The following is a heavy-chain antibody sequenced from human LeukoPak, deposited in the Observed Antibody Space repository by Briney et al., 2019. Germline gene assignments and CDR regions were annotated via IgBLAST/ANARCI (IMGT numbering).Heavy chain of an antibody. V-gene: IGHV3-53*05. D-gene: IGHD3-16*01. CDR1: GFTVSRNY. CDR3: AKSANSYDSAGPPYYYYYGMDV. Sequence: GGSLRLSCAASGFTVSRNYMSWVRQAPGKGLEGVSVFFSGGTTYYADSVKGRFTISRDNSKNTLYLQMNSLRAEDTAVYYCAKSANSYDSAGPPYYYYYGMDVWGQGTTVTVSS. CDR2: FFSGGTT. J-gene: IGHJ6*02.